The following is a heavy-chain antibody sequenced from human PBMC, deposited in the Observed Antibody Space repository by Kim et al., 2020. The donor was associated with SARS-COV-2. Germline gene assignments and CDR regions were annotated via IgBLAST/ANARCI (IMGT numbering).Heavy chain of an antibody. V-gene: IGHV4-59*03. CDR3: AGNSVDSSSYYYVH. CDR1: GGSLSGYY. Sequence: SETLSLTCTVSGGSLSGYYWTWIRQPPGKGLEWIGYMFYSGSSTYNPSLKSRVTISVDKSKSQFFLKLTSVTAADTAVYYCAGNSVDSSSYYYVHWGLGT. D-gene: IGHD3-22*01. J-gene: IGHJ1*01. CDR2: MFYSGSS.